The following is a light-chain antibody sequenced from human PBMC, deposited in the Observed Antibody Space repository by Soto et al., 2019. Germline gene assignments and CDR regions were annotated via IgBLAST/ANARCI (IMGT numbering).Light chain of an antibody. CDR1: QSVSSN. CDR3: QQYNNWPPVYT. V-gene: IGKV3-15*01. Sequence: EIVMTQSPATLSVSPGERATLSCRASQSVSSNLAWYQQKPAQAPRLLIYGASTRATGIPARFSGSGSGTEFTLTISSMQSEAFAVYYCQQYNNWPPVYTFGQGTKLEIK. CDR2: GAS. J-gene: IGKJ2*01.